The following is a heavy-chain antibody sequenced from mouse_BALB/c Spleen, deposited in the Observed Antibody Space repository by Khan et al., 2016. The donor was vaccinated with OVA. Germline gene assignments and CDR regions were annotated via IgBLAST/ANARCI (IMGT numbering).Heavy chain of an antibody. CDR1: GYTFTSYT. CDR3: ARVGPDHVNDGAWFAY. CDR2: INPSNGYT. D-gene: IGHD4-1*01. V-gene: IGHV1-4*01. Sequence: VQLQESGAELARPGASVKMSCKASGYTFTSYTMHWVKQRPGQGLEWIGYINPSNGYTNYNQKFRDKATLTADKSSSKAYMQLSSLTSEDSAVYDGARVGPDHVNDGAWFAYWGQGTLVTVSA. J-gene: IGHJ3*01.